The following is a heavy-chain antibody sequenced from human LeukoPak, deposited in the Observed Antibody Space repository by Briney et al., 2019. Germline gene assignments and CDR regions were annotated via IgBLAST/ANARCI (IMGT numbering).Heavy chain of an antibody. J-gene: IGHJ3*02. CDR1: GGSFSGYY. CDR2: IYYSGST. D-gene: IGHD1-7*01. Sequence: SETLSLTCAVYGGSFSGYYWSWIRQPPGKGLEWIGYIYYSGSTNYNPSLKSRVTISVDTSKNQFSLKLSSVTAADTAVYYCARDGHGDYRYNWNYVGAFDIWGQGTMVTVSS. CDR3: ARDGHGDYRYNWNYVGAFDI. V-gene: IGHV4-59*01.